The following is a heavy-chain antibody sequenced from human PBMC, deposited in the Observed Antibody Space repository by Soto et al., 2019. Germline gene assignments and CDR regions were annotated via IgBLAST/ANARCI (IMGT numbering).Heavy chain of an antibody. J-gene: IGHJ4*02. D-gene: IGHD3-16*01. CDR1: GFTFSSYA. CDR2: ISIRGGDE. V-gene: IGHV3-30*03. Sequence: QVQLVESGGGVVQPGKSLRLSCAASGFTFSSYAMHWARQAPGKGLEWVTVISIRGGDEYYAESVRGRFTISRDDSKNTLYLQMDSLRAEDTAVYYCVCGGNFFVYWGQGTLVTVSP. CDR3: VCGGNFFVY.